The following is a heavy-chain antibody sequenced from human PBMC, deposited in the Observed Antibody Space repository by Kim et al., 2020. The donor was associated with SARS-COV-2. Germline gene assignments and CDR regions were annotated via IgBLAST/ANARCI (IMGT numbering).Heavy chain of an antibody. Sequence: GGSLRLSCAASGFTFTTSWMNWVRQAPGKGLEWVASIKQDGNEKNYVDSVKGRFTISRDNVKSSLFLQMNSLRVEDTAVYYCATGGTTGAWLPYWGQGTLVTVSS. CDR1: GFTFTTSW. D-gene: IGHD1-1*01. J-gene: IGHJ4*02. CDR3: ATGGTTGAWLPY. CDR2: IKQDGNEK. V-gene: IGHV3-7*01.